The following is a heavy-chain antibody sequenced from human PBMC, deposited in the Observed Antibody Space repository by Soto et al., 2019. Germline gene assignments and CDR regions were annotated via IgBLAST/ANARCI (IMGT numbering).Heavy chain of an antibody. J-gene: IGHJ5*02. D-gene: IGHD6-19*01. Sequence: QVQLQESGPGLVKPSETLSLTCTVSGGSISSYYWSWIRQPAGKGLEWIGRIYTSGSTKYNPSLKSRVTMSVDTSKNQFSLKLRAVSAADTAVYYCAREWGGSGWYREWFDPCGQGTLVTVSS. CDR1: GGSISSYY. CDR3: AREWGGSGWYREWFDP. V-gene: IGHV4-4*07. CDR2: IYTSGST.